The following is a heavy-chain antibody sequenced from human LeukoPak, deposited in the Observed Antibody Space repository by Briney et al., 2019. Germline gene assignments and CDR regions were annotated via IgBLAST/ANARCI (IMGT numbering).Heavy chain of an antibody. CDR3: VGSSCWLFDY. CDR2: IKEDGSRI. V-gene: IGHV3-7*01. Sequence: PGGSLRLSCAGTRFTLSNYWMNWVRQAPGKGREWVANIKEDGSRINYVDSVKGRFTISRDNAKNSVYLQMDNLRAEDTAVYYCVGSSCWLFDYWGQGILVAVSS. CDR1: RFTLSNYW. J-gene: IGHJ4*02. D-gene: IGHD6-19*01.